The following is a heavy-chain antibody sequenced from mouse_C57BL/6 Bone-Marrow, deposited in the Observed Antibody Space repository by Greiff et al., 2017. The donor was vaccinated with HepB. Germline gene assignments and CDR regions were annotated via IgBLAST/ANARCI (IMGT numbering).Heavy chain of an antibody. CDR2: IYPGSGNT. CDR3: ARYLLPYYFDY. Sequence: QVQLQQSGPELVKPGASVKISCKASGYSFTSYYIHWVRQRPGQGLEWIGWIYPGSGNTKYNEKFTGKATLTADTSSSTAYMQLSSLTSEDSAVYYCARYLLPYYFDYWGQGTTLTVSS. D-gene: IGHD5-1*01. J-gene: IGHJ2*01. CDR1: GYSFTSYY. V-gene: IGHV1-66*01.